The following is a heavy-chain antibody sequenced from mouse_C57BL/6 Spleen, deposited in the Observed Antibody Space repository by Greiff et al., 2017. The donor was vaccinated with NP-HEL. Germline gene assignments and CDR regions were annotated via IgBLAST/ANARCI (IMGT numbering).Heavy chain of an antibody. V-gene: IGHV1-62-2*01. Sequence: QVQLQQSGAELVKPGASVTLSCKASGYTFTEYTIHWVNQRPGQGLEWIGWFYPGSGSIKYNEKLKNTATLTADKSSSSVYMEHSRWTSEDYAVYFCARHEEDYGSSYGFAYWGQGTLVTVSA. D-gene: IGHD1-1*01. J-gene: IGHJ3*01. CDR3: ARHEEDYGSSYGFAY. CDR2: FYPGSGSI. CDR1: GYTFTEYT.